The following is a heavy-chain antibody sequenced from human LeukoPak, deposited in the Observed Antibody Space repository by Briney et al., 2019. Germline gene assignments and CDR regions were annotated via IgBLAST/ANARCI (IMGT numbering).Heavy chain of an antibody. CDR3: AKVSSYDYVWGSPDY. J-gene: IGHJ4*02. D-gene: IGHD3-16*01. CDR1: GVTLSSYA. Sequence: SGGSLRLSCAASGVTLSSYAMSWARQAPGKGLEWVSAIRGSGGSTYYADSVKGRFTISRDNSKNSLYLQMNSLRAEDSAVYYCAKVSSYDYVWGSPDYWGQGTLVTVSS. V-gene: IGHV3-23*01. CDR2: IRGSGGST.